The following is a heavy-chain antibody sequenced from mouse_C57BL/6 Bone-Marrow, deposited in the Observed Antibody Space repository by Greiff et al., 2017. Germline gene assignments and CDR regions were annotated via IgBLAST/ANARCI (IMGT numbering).Heavy chain of an antibody. CDR3: ARCRWLLSYAMDY. CDR1: GYTFTSYG. J-gene: IGHJ4*01. Sequence: QVQLQQSGAELARPGASVKLSCKASGYTFTSYGISWVKQRTGQGLEWIGEIYPRSGNTYYNEKFKGKATLTADTSSSTAYMELRSLTSEDSAVYFCARCRWLLSYAMDYWGQGTSVTVSS. D-gene: IGHD2-3*01. V-gene: IGHV1-81*01. CDR2: IYPRSGNT.